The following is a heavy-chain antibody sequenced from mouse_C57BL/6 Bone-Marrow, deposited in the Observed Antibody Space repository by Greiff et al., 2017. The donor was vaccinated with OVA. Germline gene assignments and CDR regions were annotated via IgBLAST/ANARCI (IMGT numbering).Heavy chain of an antibody. CDR2: INSDGGSP. V-gene: IGHV5-2*03. CDR1: DYEFPSHD. Sequence: EVMLVESGGGLVQPGESLKLSCESNDYEFPSHDMSWVRKTPEKRLELVAAINSDGGSPYYPDTMERRFGIARDNNKKTRYLQMSSLRSEDTAVDYCARRERGGSFADWGQGTLVTVSA. CDR3: ARRERGGSFAD. J-gene: IGHJ3*01.